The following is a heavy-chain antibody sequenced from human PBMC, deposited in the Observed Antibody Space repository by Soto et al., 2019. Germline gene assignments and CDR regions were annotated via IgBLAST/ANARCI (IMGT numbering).Heavy chain of an antibody. Sequence: GGSLRLSCVASGFTFSDYSMNWVRQAPGKGLEWVSSINYSGDTISYADSVKGRFTISRDNGKNSLYLQMNSLRDEDTAVYYRARAMTTHPFWGQGTLVTVSS. CDR2: INYSGDTI. D-gene: IGHD4-17*01. J-gene: IGHJ1*01. CDR3: ARAMTTHPF. CDR1: GFTFSDYS. V-gene: IGHV3-48*02.